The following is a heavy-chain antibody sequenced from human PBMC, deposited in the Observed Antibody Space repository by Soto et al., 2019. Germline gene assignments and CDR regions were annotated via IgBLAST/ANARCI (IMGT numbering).Heavy chain of an antibody. CDR2: IYYSGST. CDR1: GGSISSGDYY. Sequence: SETLSLTCTVSGGSISSGDYYWSWIRQPPGKGLEWIGYIYYSGSTYYNPSLKSRVTISVDTSKNQFSLKLSSVTAADTAVYYCARMSRGYSYGPDYWGQGTLVTV. J-gene: IGHJ4*02. D-gene: IGHD5-18*01. CDR3: ARMSRGYSYGPDY. V-gene: IGHV4-30-4*01.